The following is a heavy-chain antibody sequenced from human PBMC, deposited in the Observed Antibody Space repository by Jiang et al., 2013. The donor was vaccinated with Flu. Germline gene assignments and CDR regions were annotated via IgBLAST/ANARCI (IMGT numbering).Heavy chain of an antibody. CDR2: TYYRSKWYN. CDR1: GDSVSSNSAA. Sequence: QTLSLTCAISGDSVSSNSAAWNWIRQSPSRGLEWLGRTYYRSKWYNDYAVSVKSRITINPDTSKNQFSLQLSSVTPEDTAVYYCARALPRDGYNKYYFDYWGQGTLVTVSS. D-gene: IGHD5-24*01. J-gene: IGHJ4*02. V-gene: IGHV6-1*01. CDR3: ARALPRDGYNKYYFDY.